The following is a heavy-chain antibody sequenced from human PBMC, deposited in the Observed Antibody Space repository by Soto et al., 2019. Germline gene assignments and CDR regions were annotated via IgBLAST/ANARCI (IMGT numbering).Heavy chain of an antibody. D-gene: IGHD3-10*01. J-gene: IGHJ5*01. CDR1: GDGVSSNSAA. Sequence: SQTLSLTCAISGDGVSSNSAAWNWIRQSPSRGLEWLGRTYYRSKWYNDYAVSAKSRITVKPDTSKNQFSLQLDSVTPEDTAVYYRASDGSNCFDSWGQGTPVTVSS. V-gene: IGHV6-1*01. CDR2: TYYRSKWYN. CDR3: ASDGSNCFDS.